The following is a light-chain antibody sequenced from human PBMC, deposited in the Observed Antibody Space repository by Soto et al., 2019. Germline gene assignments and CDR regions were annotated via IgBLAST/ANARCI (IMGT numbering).Light chain of an antibody. CDR2: DAS. CDR1: QSVSSY. Sequence: EIVLTQSPATLSLSPWERATLSCRASQSVSSYLAWYQQKPGQAPRLLIYDASNRATGIPARFSGSGSGTDFTLTISSLEPEDFAVYYCQQRSNWPRWTFGQGTKV. CDR3: QQRSNWPRWT. J-gene: IGKJ1*01. V-gene: IGKV3-11*01.